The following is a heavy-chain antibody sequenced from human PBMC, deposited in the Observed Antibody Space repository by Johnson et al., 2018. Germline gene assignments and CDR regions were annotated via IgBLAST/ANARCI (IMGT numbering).Heavy chain of an antibody. Sequence: VQLVETGGGVVQPGRSLRLSCAASGFTFRSYGMHWVRQAPGKGLEWVAVIWHDGRNKYYADSVKGRFTNSRDNSKNRLDLQMNSLGAEDTAVYYCARVITEYSSSWYGDYWCQGTLVTVSS. V-gene: IGHV3-33*01. CDR2: IWHDGRNK. J-gene: IGHJ4*02. CDR3: ARVITEYSSSWYGDY. CDR1: GFTFRSYG. D-gene: IGHD6-13*01.